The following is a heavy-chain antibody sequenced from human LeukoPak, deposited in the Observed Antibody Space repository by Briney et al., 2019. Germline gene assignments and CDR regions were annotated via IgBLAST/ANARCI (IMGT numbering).Heavy chain of an antibody. V-gene: IGHV3-33*08. CDR2: IWYDGSNE. Sequence: GGSLRLSCAASGFTFSSSGMHWVRRAPGKGLEWVALIWYDGSNENYADSVKGRFTISRDNSKNTLYLQMNSLRAEDTAVYYCVRGSPLGATTNWLDPWGQGTLVTVSS. CDR1: GFTFSSSG. J-gene: IGHJ5*02. D-gene: IGHD1-26*01. CDR3: VRGSPLGATTNWLDP.